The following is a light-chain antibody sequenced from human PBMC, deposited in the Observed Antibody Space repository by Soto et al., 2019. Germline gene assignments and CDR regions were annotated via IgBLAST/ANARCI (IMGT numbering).Light chain of an antibody. CDR2: AAS. V-gene: IGKV1-9*01. CDR1: QGISSY. Sequence: IQLTQSPSSLSASVGDRVTITCRACQGISSYLAWYQQKPGQAAKLLIYAASTLQSGVPSRFSGSGSGTDFALTISSLQPEDFATYYCQQLNSSPSTFGXGTRLEIK. CDR3: QQLNSSPST. J-gene: IGKJ5*01.